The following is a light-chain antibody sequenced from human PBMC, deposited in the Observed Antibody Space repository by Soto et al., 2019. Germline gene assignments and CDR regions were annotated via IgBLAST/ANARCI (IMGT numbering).Light chain of an antibody. CDR2: LVS. CDR3: MQSLDIPRT. V-gene: IGKV2-28*01. J-gene: IGKJ1*01. CDR1: QSLLHKNGHTY. Sequence: VMTQSPLSLPVTPGEPASISCRSSQSLLHKNGHTYLDWYLQKPGQSPQLLISLVSNRASGVPGRFSGSGTDTEFTLSISRVEAEDVGVYYCMQSLDIPRTFGQGTRVEF.